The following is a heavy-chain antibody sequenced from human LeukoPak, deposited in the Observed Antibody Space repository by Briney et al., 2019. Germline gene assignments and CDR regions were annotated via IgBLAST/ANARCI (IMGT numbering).Heavy chain of an antibody. D-gene: IGHD2-15*01. Sequence: SETLSLTCTVSGGSISSGGYYWSWIRQPPGKGLEWIGYIYHSGSTYYNPSLKSRVTISVDRSKNQFSLKLSSVTAADTAVYYCARDHNCSGGSCYFAQGAFDIWGQGTMVTVSS. CDR2: IYHSGST. CDR1: GGSISSGGYY. V-gene: IGHV4-30-2*01. CDR3: ARDHNCSGGSCYFAQGAFDI. J-gene: IGHJ3*02.